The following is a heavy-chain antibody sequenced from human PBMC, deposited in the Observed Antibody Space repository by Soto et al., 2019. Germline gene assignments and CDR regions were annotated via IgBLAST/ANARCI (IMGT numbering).Heavy chain of an antibody. D-gene: IGHD3-22*01. Sequence: QVQLVESGGGVVQPGRSLRLSCAASGFTFSSYGMHWVRQAPGKGLEWVAVIWYDGSNKYYADSVKGRFTISRDNSKNTLYLQMNSLRAEDTAVYYCAREIDTYYYDCIPACMDVWGQGTTVTVSS. CDR2: IWYDGSNK. CDR3: AREIDTYYYDCIPACMDV. CDR1: GFTFSSYG. V-gene: IGHV3-33*01. J-gene: IGHJ6*02.